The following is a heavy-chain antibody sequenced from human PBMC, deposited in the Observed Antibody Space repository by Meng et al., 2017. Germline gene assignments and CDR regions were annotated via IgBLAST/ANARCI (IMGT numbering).Heavy chain of an antibody. V-gene: IGHV3-23*04. D-gene: IGHD5-12*01. CDR3: AKSGYGYDY. CDR1: VCTLSSNA. CDR2: ISGSGGST. Sequence: VELVAYRAVSYRPVGFLLSSASASVCTLSSNARCWARQALGKGLEWVSAISGSGGSTYYADSVKGRFTISRDNSKNTLYLQMNSLRAEDTAVYYCAKSGYGYDYWGQGTLVTVSS. J-gene: IGHJ4*02.